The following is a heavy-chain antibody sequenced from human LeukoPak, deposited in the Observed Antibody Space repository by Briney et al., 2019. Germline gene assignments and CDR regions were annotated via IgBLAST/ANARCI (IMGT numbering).Heavy chain of an antibody. CDR3: AKDSDSSGWGNKYYFDY. J-gene: IGHJ4*02. CDR1: GFTFSSYG. CDR2: IRYDGSNK. Sequence: GGSLRLSCAASGFTFSSYGMHWVRQAPGKGLEWVAFIRYDGSNKYYADSVKGRFTISRDNSKNTLYLQMNSLRAEDTAVYYCAKDSDSSGWGNKYYFDYWGQGTLVTVSS. V-gene: IGHV3-30*02. D-gene: IGHD6-19*01.